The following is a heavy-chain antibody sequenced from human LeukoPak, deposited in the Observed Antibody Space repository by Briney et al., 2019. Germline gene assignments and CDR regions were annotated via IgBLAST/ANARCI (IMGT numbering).Heavy chain of an antibody. D-gene: IGHD7-27*01. CDR1: GFTFSTFA. J-gene: IGHJ4*02. CDR3: GKLVSEVTGDDY. V-gene: IGHV3-23*01. Sequence: GGSLRLSCAASGFTFSTFAMNWVRQAPGKGLEWVSSITDSGDSTYYTDSVKGRFTIPRDNSKNTLYLQMNSLRADDTAVYYCGKLVSEVTGDDYWGQGTLVTVSS. CDR2: ITDSGDST.